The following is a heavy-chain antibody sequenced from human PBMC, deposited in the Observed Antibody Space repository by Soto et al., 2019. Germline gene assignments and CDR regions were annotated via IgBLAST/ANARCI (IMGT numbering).Heavy chain of an antibody. CDR2: FDPEDGET. J-gene: IGHJ4*02. CDR1: GYTLTELS. D-gene: IGHD3-22*01. V-gene: IGHV1-24*01. Sequence: ASVKVSCKSSGYTLTELSMHWVRQAPGKGLEWMGGFDPEDGETIYAQKFQGRVTMTEDTSTDTAYMELSSLRSEDTAVYYCATGLYYYDSSGHFDYWGQGTLVTVSS. CDR3: ATGLYYYDSSGHFDY.